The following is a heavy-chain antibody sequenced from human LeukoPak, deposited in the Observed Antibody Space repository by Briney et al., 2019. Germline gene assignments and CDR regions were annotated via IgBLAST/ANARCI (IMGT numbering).Heavy chain of an antibody. D-gene: IGHD1-20*01. J-gene: IGHJ4*02. Sequence: SETLSLTCAVYGGSFSGYYWSWIRQPAGKGLEWIGRIYTTGITNYNPSLKSRVTKSVDTSKNQFSLKLSSVTAADTAVYYCARAGYNWNDAHFDYWGQGTLVTVSS. CDR2: IYTTGIT. V-gene: IGHV4-59*10. CDR3: ARAGYNWNDAHFDY. CDR1: GGSFSGYY.